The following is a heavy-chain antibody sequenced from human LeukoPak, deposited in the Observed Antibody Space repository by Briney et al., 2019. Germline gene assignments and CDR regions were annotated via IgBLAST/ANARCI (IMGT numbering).Heavy chain of an antibody. D-gene: IGHD3-10*01. CDR2: IYPGDSDT. CDR3: ARHGYYGSGSYYGNWFDP. CDR1: GYSFTSYW. V-gene: IGHV5-51*01. J-gene: IGHJ5*02. Sequence: GESLKISCKGSGYSFTSYWIGWVRQMPGNGLEWMGIIYPGDSDTRYSPSFQGQVTISADKSISTAYLQWSSLKASDTAMYYCARHGYYGSGSYYGNWFDPWGQGTLVTVSS.